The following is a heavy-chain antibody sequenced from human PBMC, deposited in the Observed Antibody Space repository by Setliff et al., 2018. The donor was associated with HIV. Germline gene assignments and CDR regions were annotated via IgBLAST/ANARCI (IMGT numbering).Heavy chain of an antibody. CDR2: IYHSGNT. Sequence: SETLSLTCTVSGGSISNSSSYWGWIRQPPGKGLEWVGSIYHSGNTHYNPSLKSRVTISVDTSKNQFSLKLSSVTAADTAVYYCARDKTYCNYSRCSRAGWYFDLWGRGTRVTVSS. CDR1: GGSISNSSSY. D-gene: IGHD2-2*01. V-gene: IGHV4-39*07. J-gene: IGHJ2*01. CDR3: ARDKTYCNYSRCSRAGWYFDL.